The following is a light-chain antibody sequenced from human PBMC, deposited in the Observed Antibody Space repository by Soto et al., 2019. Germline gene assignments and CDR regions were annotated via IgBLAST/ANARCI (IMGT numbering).Light chain of an antibody. CDR1: QNINRN. CDR3: QQYNNLPLT. Sequence: DIVMTQSPATLSVSPGERATLSCRASQNINRNLAWYQQKPGQAPGLLISGASARASGIPARFSGSGSGTEFTLTISSLQSEDFAIYYCQQYNNLPLTVGQGTKVEI. J-gene: IGKJ1*01. V-gene: IGKV3-15*01. CDR2: GAS.